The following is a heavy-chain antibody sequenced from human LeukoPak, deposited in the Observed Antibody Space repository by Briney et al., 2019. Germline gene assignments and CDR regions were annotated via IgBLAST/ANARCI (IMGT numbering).Heavy chain of an antibody. J-gene: IGHJ4*02. CDR3: ARGLSSGSRLVPLDY. V-gene: IGHV3-30-3*01. CDR1: GFTFSSYA. D-gene: IGHD1-26*01. Sequence: GGSLRLSCAASGFTFSSYAMHWVRQAPGKGLEWVAVISYDGSNKYYADSVKGRFTISRDNSKNTLYLQMNSLRAEDTAVYYCARGLSSGSRLVPLDYWGQGTLVTVSS. CDR2: ISYDGSNK.